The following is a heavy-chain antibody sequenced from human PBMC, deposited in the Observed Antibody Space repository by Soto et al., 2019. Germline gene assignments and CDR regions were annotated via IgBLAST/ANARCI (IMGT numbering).Heavy chain of an antibody. Sequence: ETLSLTCTVSGVSVNTYYWTWMRQPPGKELEWIGYIHYTGRTNKNPSLKSRVTVSVDTSKNQFSLKLNSVTAADTAVYYCARDLAVGGFFDPWGQGTLVTISS. CDR2: IHYTGRT. D-gene: IGHD3-10*01. CDR3: ARDLAVGGFFDP. J-gene: IGHJ5*02. CDR1: GVSVNTYY. V-gene: IGHV4-59*02.